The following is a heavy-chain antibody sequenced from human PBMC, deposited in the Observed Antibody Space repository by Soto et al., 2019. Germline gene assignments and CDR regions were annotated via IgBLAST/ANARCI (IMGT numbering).Heavy chain of an antibody. V-gene: IGHV1-69*01. CDR3: ARESYYDSSGYGDAFDI. CDR1: GGTFSSYA. CDR2: IIPIFGTA. J-gene: IGHJ3*02. Sequence: QVQLVQSGAEVKKPGSSVKVSCKASGGTFSSYAISWLRQAPGQGLEWMGGIIPIFGTANYAQKFQGRVTITADESTSTAYMELSSLRSEDTAVYYCARESYYDSSGYGDAFDIWGQGTMVTVSS. D-gene: IGHD3-22*01.